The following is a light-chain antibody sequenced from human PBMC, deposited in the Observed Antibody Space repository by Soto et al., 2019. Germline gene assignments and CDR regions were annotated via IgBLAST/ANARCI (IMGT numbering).Light chain of an antibody. CDR1: QSISTS. V-gene: IGKV1-39*01. J-gene: IGKJ2*01. CDR3: QQNYRTPYT. Sequence: DIQMTQSPSSPSASVGDRVTITCRASQSISTSLNWYQQKPGKAPKLLIYGVSSLQNGVPSRLSGSGSGTDFTLSISSLQPEDSATYYCQQNYRTPYTFGQGTKLEIK. CDR2: GVS.